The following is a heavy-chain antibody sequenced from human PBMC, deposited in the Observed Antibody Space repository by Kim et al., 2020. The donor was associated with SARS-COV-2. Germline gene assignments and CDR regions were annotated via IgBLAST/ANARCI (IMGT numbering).Heavy chain of an antibody. CDR2: ISAYNGNT. CDR3: ARIGATTRGRPWGYFDY. V-gene: IGHV1-18*01. D-gene: IGHD1-26*01. Sequence: ASVKVSCKASGYTFTSYGISWVRQAPGQGLEWMGWISAYNGNTNYAQKLQGRVTMTTDTSTSTAYMELRSLRSDDTAVYYCARIGATTRGRPWGYFDYWGQGTLVTVSS. J-gene: IGHJ4*02. CDR1: GYTFTSYG.